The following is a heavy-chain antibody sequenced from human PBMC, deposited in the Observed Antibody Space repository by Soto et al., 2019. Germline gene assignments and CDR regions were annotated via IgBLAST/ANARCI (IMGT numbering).Heavy chain of an antibody. J-gene: IGHJ5*02. CDR2: ISYDGSNK. CDR3: AGSGYYLWGWFDP. V-gene: IGHV3-30*03. Sequence: GGSLRLSCAASGFTFSSYGMHWVRQAPGKGLEWVAVISYDGSNKYYADSVKGRFTISRDNSKNTLYLQMNSLRAEDTAVYYCAGSGYYLWGWFDPWGQGTLVTVSS. CDR1: GFTFSSYG. D-gene: IGHD3-3*01.